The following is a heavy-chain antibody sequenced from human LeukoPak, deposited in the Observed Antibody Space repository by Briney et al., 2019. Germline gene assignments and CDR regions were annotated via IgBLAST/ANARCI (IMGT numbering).Heavy chain of an antibody. J-gene: IGHJ3*02. D-gene: IGHD1-26*01. CDR2: ISSSSSYI. CDR1: GFTFSSYS. V-gene: IGHV3-21*01. Sequence: PGGSLRLSCAASGFTFSSYSMNWVRHAPGKGLEWVSSISSSSSYIYYADSVKGRFTISRDNSKNSLYLQMNSLRAEDTAVYYCARAVGGGAFDIWGQGTMVTVSS. CDR3: ARAVGGGAFDI.